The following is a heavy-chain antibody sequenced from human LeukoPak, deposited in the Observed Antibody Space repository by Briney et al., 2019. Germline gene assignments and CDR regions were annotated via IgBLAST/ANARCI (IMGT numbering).Heavy chain of an antibody. V-gene: IGHV4-39*01. Sequence: PSETLSLTCAVSGVSISSSSYYWGWIRQPPGKGLEWIGSIYYSESTYYNSSLKSRVTISVDTSKNQFSLKLSSVTAADTAVYYCARGAFTRGSGLFRKRDDAFDIWGQGTMVTVSS. J-gene: IGHJ3*02. CDR3: ARGAFTRGSGLFRKRDDAFDI. CDR2: IYYSEST. D-gene: IGHD1-26*01. CDR1: GVSISSSSYY.